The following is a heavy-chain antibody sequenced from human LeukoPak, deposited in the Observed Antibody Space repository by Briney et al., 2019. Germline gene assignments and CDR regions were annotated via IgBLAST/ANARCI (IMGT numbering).Heavy chain of an antibody. J-gene: IGHJ4*02. CDR3: ARAFRLGYSYGQYYFDY. CDR1: GGSISSYY. Sequence: SETLSLTCTVSGGSISSYYWSWIRQPPGKGLEWIGYIYYSGSTNYNPSLKSRVTISVDTSKNQFSLKLSSVTAADTAVYYCARAFRLGYSYGQYYFDYWGQGTLVTVSS. D-gene: IGHD5-18*01. CDR2: IYYSGST. V-gene: IGHV4-59*01.